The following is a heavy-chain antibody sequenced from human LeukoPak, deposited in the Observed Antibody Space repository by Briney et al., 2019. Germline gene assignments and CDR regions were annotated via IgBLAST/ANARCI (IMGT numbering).Heavy chain of an antibody. Sequence: SETLSLTCAVYGGSFSGYYWSWIRQPPGKGLEWIGEINHSGSTNYNPSLKSRVTISVDTSKNQFSLKLSSVTAADTAVYYCAVAVWGSYRYTGHQGLACWAQGTLVTVSS. D-gene: IGHD3-16*02. CDR3: AVAVWGSYRYTGHQGLAC. J-gene: IGHJ4*02. V-gene: IGHV4-34*01. CDR1: GGSFSGYY. CDR2: INHSGST.